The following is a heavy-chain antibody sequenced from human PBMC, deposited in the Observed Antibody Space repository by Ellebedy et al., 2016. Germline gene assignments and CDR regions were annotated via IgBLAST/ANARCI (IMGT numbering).Heavy chain of an antibody. CDR2: IKQDGSEK. V-gene: IGHV3-7*03. CDR1: GFTFRNYN. D-gene: IGHD2-15*01. CDR3: ARDPGGTDAFDI. J-gene: IGHJ3*02. Sequence: GESLKISCAASGFTFRNYNINWVRQAPGKGLEWVANIKQDGSEKYYVDSVKGRFTISRDNAKNSLYLQMNSLRAEDTAVYYCARDPGGTDAFDIWGQGTMVTVSS.